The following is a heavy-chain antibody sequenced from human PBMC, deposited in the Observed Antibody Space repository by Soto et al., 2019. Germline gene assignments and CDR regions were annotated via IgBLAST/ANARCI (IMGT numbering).Heavy chain of an antibody. J-gene: IGHJ5*02. CDR1: GGSISSSSYY. D-gene: IGHD2-2*01. Sequence: QLQLQESGPGLVKPSETLSLTCTVSGGSISSSSYYWGWIRQPPGKGLEWIGSIYYSGSTYYNPSLMSRVTISVEKSKNQFSQRLRSVPAADTAVYDCARGGRLQAAPINWFDPWGQVNLVTVSS. CDR2: IYYSGST. CDR3: ARGGRLQAAPINWFDP. V-gene: IGHV4-39*01.